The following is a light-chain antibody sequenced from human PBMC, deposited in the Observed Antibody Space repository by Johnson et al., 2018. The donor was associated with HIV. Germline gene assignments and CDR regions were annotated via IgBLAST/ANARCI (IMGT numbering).Light chain of an antibody. V-gene: IGLV1-51*02. Sequence: QSVLTQPPSVSAAPGQKVTISCSGSSSNIGNNYVSWYQQLPGTAPKLLIYENNKRPSGIPDRFSGSKSGTSATLGITGLQTGDAADYYCGTWDSSLSAGEVVGTVTKVAVL. CDR1: SSNIGNNY. CDR3: GTWDSSLSAGEV. J-gene: IGLJ1*01. CDR2: ENN.